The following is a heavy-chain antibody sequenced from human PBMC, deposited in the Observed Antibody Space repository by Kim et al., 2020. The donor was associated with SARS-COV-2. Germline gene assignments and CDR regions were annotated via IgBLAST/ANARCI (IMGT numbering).Heavy chain of an antibody. Sequence: ADSVKGRFTIARDNSKNTLYLQMNSLRAEDTAVYYCAKEIVVVIYDAFDIWGQGTMVTVSS. CDR3: AKEIVVVIYDAFDI. D-gene: IGHD3-22*01. J-gene: IGHJ3*02. V-gene: IGHV3-30*02.